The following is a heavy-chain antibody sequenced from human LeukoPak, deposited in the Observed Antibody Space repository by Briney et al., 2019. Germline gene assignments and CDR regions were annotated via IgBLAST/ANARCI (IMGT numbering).Heavy chain of an antibody. Sequence: SVKVSCKASGGTFSSYAISWVRQAPGQGLEWMGGIIPIFGTANYAQKFQGRVTITTDESTSTAYMELSSLRSEDTAVYYCAKESPSSIAVAGTYFDYWGQGTLVTVSS. J-gene: IGHJ4*02. CDR1: GGTFSSYA. V-gene: IGHV1-69*05. CDR3: AKESPSSIAVAGTYFDY. CDR2: IIPIFGTA. D-gene: IGHD6-19*01.